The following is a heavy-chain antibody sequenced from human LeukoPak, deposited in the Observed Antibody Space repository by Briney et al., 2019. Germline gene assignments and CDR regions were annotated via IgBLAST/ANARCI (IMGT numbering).Heavy chain of an antibody. CDR3: AREGRGYLYYFDY. D-gene: IGHD5-12*01. J-gene: IGHJ4*02. CDR1: GYSISSGYY. Sequence: SETLSLTCTVSGYSISSGYYWGWIRQPPGKGLEWIGSIYHSGSTYYNPSLKSRVTISVDTSKNQFSLKLSSVTAADTAVYYCAREGRGYLYYFDYWGQGTLVTVSS. CDR2: IYHSGST. V-gene: IGHV4-38-2*02.